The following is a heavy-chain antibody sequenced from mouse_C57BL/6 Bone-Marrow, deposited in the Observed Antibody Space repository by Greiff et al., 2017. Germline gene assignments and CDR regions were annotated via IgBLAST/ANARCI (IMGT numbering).Heavy chain of an antibody. CDR2: IYPSDSET. J-gene: IGHJ2*01. D-gene: IGHD1-1*01. CDR3: ARGDYGSSGYYFDY. CDR1: GYTFTSYW. Sequence: VQLQQPGAELVRPGSSVKLSCKASGYTFTSYWMDWVKQRPGQGLEWIGNIYPSDSETHYNQKFKDKATLTVDKSSSTAYMQLSSLTSEDSAVYYCARGDYGSSGYYFDYWGHGTTLTVSS. V-gene: IGHV1-61*01.